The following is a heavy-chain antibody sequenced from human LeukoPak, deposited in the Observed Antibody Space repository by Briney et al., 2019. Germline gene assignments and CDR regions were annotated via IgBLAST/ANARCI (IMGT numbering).Heavy chain of an antibody. CDR1: GLPFSNYA. Sequence: GGPLRLFREASGLPFSNYAMSLVRQAPGKGLEWVSRICGRGCSTYYAYSVKGRFTISRDNCKNSLCMQMNSLRADDTALYYCAIGNSGWYAYWGQGTLVTVSA. CDR3: AIGNSGWYAY. CDR2: ICGRGCST. J-gene: IGHJ4*02. D-gene: IGHD6-19*01. V-gene: IGHV3-23*01.